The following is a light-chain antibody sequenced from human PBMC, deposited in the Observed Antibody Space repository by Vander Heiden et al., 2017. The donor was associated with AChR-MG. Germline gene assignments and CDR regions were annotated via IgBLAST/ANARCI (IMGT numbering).Light chain of an antibody. CDR1: RSNTGAGYD. CDR3: QSYDSSLSGWV. Sequence: QSVLTQPPSVSGAPGQRVTISCTGGRSNTGAGYDVNWYQQFPRTAPKLLIYGNNNRASGVPDRFSGSKSGASASLAITGLQAEDEADYYCQSYDSSLSGWVFGEGTKLTVL. V-gene: IGLV1-40*01. J-gene: IGLJ3*02. CDR2: GNN.